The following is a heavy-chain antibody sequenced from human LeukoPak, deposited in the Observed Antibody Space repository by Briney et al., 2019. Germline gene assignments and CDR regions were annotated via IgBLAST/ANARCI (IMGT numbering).Heavy chain of an antibody. CDR1: GGTFSSYT. V-gene: IGHV1-69*02. CDR3: ATCPGGDYDSSGYYVDWFDP. J-gene: IGHJ5*02. CDR2: IIPILGIA. D-gene: IGHD3-22*01. Sequence: ASVKVSCKASGGTFSSYTISWVRQAPGQGLEWMGRIIPILGIANYAQKFQGRVTITADKSTSTAYMELSSLRSEDTAVYYCATCPGGDYDSSGYYVDWFDPWGQGTPVIVSS.